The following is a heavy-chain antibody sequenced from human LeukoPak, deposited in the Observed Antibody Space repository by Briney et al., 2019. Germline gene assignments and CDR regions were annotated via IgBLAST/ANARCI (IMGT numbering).Heavy chain of an antibody. CDR3: ARDGYCSGGDRPNTQGAFSP. Sequence: GGSLRLSCAVSGFTFSSYEMNWVRQAPGKGLEWISYISSSGSTIYYADSVQGRFTISRDNAKNSLYLQMNSLRAEDTAVYYCARDGYCSGGDRPNTQGAFSPWAQGPPSPVPS. CDR1: GFTFSSYE. D-gene: IGHD2-15*01. CDR2: ISSSGSTI. V-gene: IGHV3-48*03. J-gene: IGHJ5*02.